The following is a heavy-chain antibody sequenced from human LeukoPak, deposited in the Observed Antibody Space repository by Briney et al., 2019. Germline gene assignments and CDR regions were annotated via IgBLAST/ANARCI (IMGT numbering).Heavy chain of an antibody. CDR1: GGSFSGYY. J-gene: IGHJ5*02. V-gene: IGHV4-34*01. CDR2: IYFSGST. CDR3: ARTSVYYYGSGSYLKRRYNWFDP. D-gene: IGHD3-10*01. Sequence: PSETLSLTCAVYGGSFSGYYWSWIRQPPGKGLEWIGYIYFSGSTNYNPSLKSRVTISVDTSKNQFSLKLSSVTAADTAVYYCARTSVYYYGSGSYLKRRYNWFDPWGQGTLVTVSS.